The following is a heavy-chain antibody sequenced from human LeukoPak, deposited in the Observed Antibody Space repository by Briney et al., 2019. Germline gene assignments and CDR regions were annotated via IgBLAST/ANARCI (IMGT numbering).Heavy chain of an antibody. V-gene: IGHV1-8*01. CDR3: ARGRGSGHKENWFDP. Sequence: ASVKVSCKASGYTFTTYDINWVRQATGQGLEWMGWMNPNSGNTGYAQKFQGRVTMTRNTSINTAYMEVSSLRSEDTAVYYCARGRGSGHKENWFDPWGQGTLVTVSS. D-gene: IGHD6-19*01. CDR1: GYTFTTYD. CDR2: MNPNSGNT. J-gene: IGHJ5*02.